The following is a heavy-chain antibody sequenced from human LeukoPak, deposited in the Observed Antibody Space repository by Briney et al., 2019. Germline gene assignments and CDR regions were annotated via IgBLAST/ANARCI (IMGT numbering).Heavy chain of an antibody. D-gene: IGHD3-22*01. CDR3: AKGLSYYDSSGYPQKGGYFDY. CDR1: GFTFSSYG. CDR2: ISYDGSNK. Sequence: GRSLRLSCAASGFTFSSYGMHSVRQAPGKGLEWVAVISYDGSNKYYADSVKGRFTISRDNSKNTLYLQMNSLRAEDTAVYYCAKGLSYYDSSGYPQKGGYFDYWGQGTLVTVSS. V-gene: IGHV3-30*18. J-gene: IGHJ4*02.